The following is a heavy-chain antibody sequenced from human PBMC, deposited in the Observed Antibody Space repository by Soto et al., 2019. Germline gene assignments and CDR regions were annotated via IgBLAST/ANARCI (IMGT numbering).Heavy chain of an antibody. CDR3: ARASSLQQLVY. CDR1: GGSVSSGDYY. V-gene: IGHV4-30-4*01. Sequence: QVQLQESGPGPVKPSQTLSLTCTVSGGSVSSGDYYWSWIRQPPGKGLEWIGHIHYSGNTYYTTSFRSRGTISMDTSNNQFSLKLSSVTAADTAVYYCARASSLQQLVYWGQGTQVTVSS. CDR2: IHYSGNT. J-gene: IGHJ4*02. D-gene: IGHD6-13*01.